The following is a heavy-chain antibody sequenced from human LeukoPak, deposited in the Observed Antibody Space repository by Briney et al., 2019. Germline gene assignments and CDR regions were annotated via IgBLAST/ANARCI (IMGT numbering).Heavy chain of an antibody. J-gene: IGHJ6*03. D-gene: IGHD6-6*01. V-gene: IGHV4-39*07. CDR3: ARDFSSSSTVYYYYYMDV. Sequence: SQTLSLTCTVSGGSISSRPYYSGWVRQPPGKGLEWIGPISYSGTTYYSPSLKSRVTISLDTSKNQFSLKLSSVTAADTAIYYCARDFSSSSTVYYYYYMDVWGKGTTVTVSS. CDR2: ISYSGTT. CDR1: GGSISSRPYY.